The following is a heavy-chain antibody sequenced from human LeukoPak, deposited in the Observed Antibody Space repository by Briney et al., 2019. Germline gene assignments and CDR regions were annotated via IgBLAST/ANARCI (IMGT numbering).Heavy chain of an antibody. J-gene: IGHJ4*02. CDR2: LYHTGST. D-gene: IGHD5-24*01. CDR3: ARQADFALVEMATIMFDY. V-gene: IGHV4-39*01. CDR1: GGSISTSSYY. Sequence: PSETLSLTCTVSGGSISTSSYYWGWIRQPPGKGLESIGSLYHTGSTYYNPSLKSRVNISVDTSKNQFSLKLNSVTAADTAVYYCARQADFALVEMATIMFDYWGQGTLVTVSS.